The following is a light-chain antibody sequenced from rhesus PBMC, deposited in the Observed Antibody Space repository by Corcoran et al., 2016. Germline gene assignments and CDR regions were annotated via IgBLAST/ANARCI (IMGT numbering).Light chain of an antibody. CDR1: QSLLHSNGYTY. CDR3: LQDIQLLT. CDR2: LGS. V-gene: IGKV2-78*01. J-gene: IGKJ4*01. Sequence: DIVMTQTPLSLPATPGEPASISCRSSQSLLHSNGYTYLFGYLQKPGQSPQLLNYLGSNRASGVTDRFSDSGSGTDFTMKRSRVEAEDVGVYYCLQDIQLLTFGGVTKVVIK.